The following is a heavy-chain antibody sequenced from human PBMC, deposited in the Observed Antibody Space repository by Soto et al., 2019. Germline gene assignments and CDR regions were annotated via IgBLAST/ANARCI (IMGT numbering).Heavy chain of an antibody. CDR1: GVSISTGSYY. CDR2: IYYSGST. J-gene: IGHJ5*02. Sequence: SETLSLTCTVSGVSISTGSYYWGWIRQPPGKGLEWIGTIYYSGSTYYNPSLKSRVTISVDTSKNNFSLKLSSVTAADTAVYYCARHGVHSSGWAGPWGQGTLVTVSS. CDR3: ARHGVHSSGWAGP. V-gene: IGHV4-39*01. D-gene: IGHD6-19*01.